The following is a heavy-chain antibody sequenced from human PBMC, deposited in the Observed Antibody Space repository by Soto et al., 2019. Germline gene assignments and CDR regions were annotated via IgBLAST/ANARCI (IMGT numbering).Heavy chain of an antibody. CDR1: GFTFSSYA. CDR2: ISYDGRHK. D-gene: IGHD3-9*01. V-gene: IGHV3-30*04. Sequence: GGSLRLSCVASGFTFSSYAMHWVRQAPGKGLEWVAVISYDGRHKHYVDSVKGRFTLSRDESDNTVYLQMNSLRPEDTAVYFCAKDVYFDSYYFDQWGQGTRVTVYS. J-gene: IGHJ4*02. CDR3: AKDVYFDSYYFDQ.